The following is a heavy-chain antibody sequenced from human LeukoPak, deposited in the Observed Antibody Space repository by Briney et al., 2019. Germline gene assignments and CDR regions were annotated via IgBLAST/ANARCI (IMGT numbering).Heavy chain of an antibody. Sequence: ASVKVSCKASGYTFTRYVIHWVRRAPGQSLEWMGWINVGNGDTKYSQKFQGRVTIARDTSASTAYMELSSLRSEDTAVYYCARDRGGTGDFDYWGQGTLVTVPS. CDR2: INVGNGDT. CDR1: GYTFTRYV. D-gene: IGHD1-1*01. J-gene: IGHJ4*02. CDR3: ARDRGGTGDFDY. V-gene: IGHV1-3*01.